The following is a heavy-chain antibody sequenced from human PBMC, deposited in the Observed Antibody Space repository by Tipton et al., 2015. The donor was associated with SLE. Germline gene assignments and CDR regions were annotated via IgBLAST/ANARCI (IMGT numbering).Heavy chain of an antibody. J-gene: IGHJ4*02. CDR1: GYTFSDYN. Sequence: QSGPEVKKPGASVKVACKASGYTFSDYNFNWMRQVAGQGLEWMGWMNPNSGATGFAQKFQGRISMTADVSINTVYMELRGLMSTDTAVYYCARGPRGLYTDYWGQGTRVTVSS. D-gene: IGHD4-11*01. V-gene: IGHV1-8*01. CDR2: MNPNSGAT. CDR3: ARGPRGLYTDY.